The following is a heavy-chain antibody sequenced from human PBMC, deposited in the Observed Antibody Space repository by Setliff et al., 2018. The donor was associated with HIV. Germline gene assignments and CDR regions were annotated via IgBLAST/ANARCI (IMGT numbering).Heavy chain of an antibody. J-gene: IGHJ4*02. D-gene: IGHD1-1*01. Sequence: PSETLSLTCSVSGVSITTYHWHWVRQSPGKELEWLGWIYYTGYTDYNASLKSRLTISIDTSRNQFSLHLTSVTAADTAVYYCARAEGDAYNSLPYLDSWGPGALVTVSS. CDR2: IYYTGYT. V-gene: IGHV4-59*01. CDR3: ARAEGDAYNSLPYLDS. CDR1: GVSITTYH.